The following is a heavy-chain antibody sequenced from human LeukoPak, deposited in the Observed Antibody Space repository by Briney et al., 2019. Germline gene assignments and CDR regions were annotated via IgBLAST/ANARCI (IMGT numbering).Heavy chain of an antibody. V-gene: IGHV1-2*02. CDR2: INPNTGGT. J-gene: IGHJ6*02. Sequence: GASVKVSCKASGHTFTAYYMYWVRQAPGQGLECMGWINPNTGGTNYAQKFEGRVTMTRDTSINTAYMELSSLTSDDTAVYYCARVAVVAGTRTLGYYYGMDVWGQGTTVTVSS. CDR1: GHTFTAYY. D-gene: IGHD6-19*01. CDR3: ARVAVVAGTRTLGYYYGMDV.